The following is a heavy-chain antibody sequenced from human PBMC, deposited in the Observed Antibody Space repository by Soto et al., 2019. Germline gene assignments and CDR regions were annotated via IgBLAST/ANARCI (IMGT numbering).Heavy chain of an antibody. Sequence: PGGALRLSCAASGFTFSSYAMSWVRQAPGKGLEWVSAISGSGGSTYYADSVKGRFTISRDNSKNTLYLQMNSLRAEDTAVYYCAKEPRRYNWTPYFDYWGQGTLVTVSS. J-gene: IGHJ4*02. D-gene: IGHD1-20*01. CDR1: GFTFSSYA. CDR2: ISGSGGST. V-gene: IGHV3-23*01. CDR3: AKEPRRYNWTPYFDY.